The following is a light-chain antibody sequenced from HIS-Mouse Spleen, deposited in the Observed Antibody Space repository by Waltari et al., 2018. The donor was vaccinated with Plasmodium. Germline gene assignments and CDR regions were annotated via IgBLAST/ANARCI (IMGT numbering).Light chain of an antibody. V-gene: IGKV3-15*01. CDR1: QSFSSN. CDR3: QQYNNWSFT. J-gene: IGKJ3*01. CDR2: GAS. Sequence: EIVMTQSPAHLSVSPGQRATLSCRASQSFSSNLAWYQQKPGQAPRLRIYGASTRATGIPARFSGSGSGTEFTLTISSLQSEDFAVYYCQQYNNWSFTFGPGTKVDIK.